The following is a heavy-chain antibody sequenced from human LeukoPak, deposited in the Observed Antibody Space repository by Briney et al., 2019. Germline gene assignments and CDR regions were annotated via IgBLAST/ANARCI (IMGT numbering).Heavy chain of an antibody. CDR2: IIPIFGTA. J-gene: IGHJ5*02. CDR3: ARGGAIVVVPAAMESNWFDP. CDR1: GGTFSSYA. V-gene: IGHV1-69*05. Sequence: ASVKVSCKASGGTFSSYAISWVRQAPGQGLEWMGGIIPIFGTANYAQKFQGRVTITTDESTSTAYMELSSLRSEDTAVYYCARGGAIVVVPAAMESNWFDPWGQGTLVTVSS. D-gene: IGHD2-2*01.